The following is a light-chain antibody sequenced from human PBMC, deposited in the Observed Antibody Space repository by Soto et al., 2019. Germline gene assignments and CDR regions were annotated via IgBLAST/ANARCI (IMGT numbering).Light chain of an antibody. V-gene: IGLV2-14*01. CDR2: DVS. Sequence: QSALTQPASVSGSAGQSISISCTGTSSDIGRYNFVSWYQQRPGQAPKLLIFDVSHRPSGISDRFSGSKSGYTASLTISGLQAEDEADYYCNSSTSTSPPYVFGTGTKLTVL. CDR3: NSSTSTSPPYV. CDR1: SSDIGRYNF. J-gene: IGLJ1*01.